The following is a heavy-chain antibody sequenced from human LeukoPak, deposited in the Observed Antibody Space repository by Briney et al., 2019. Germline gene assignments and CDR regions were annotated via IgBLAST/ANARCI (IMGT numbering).Heavy chain of an antibody. J-gene: IGHJ3*02. Sequence: GGSLRLSCAASGFTFSSFGMGWVRQAPGKGLEWVSAIRSSAANTYYADYVKGRFTISRGNSENTLYLQMNSLRADDTAVYYCGTQSSSWPNAFDIWGQGTMVTVSS. V-gene: IGHV3-23*01. CDR2: IRSSAANT. CDR3: GTQSSSWPNAFDI. D-gene: IGHD6-13*01. CDR1: GFTFSSFG.